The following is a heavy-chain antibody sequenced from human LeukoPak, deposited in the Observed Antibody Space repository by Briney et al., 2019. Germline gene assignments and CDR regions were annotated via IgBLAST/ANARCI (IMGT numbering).Heavy chain of an antibody. J-gene: IGHJ4*02. V-gene: IGHV3-30*18. Sequence: GGSLRLSCAASGFTFSSYGMHWVRQAPGKGLEWVAVISYDGSNKYYADSVKGRFTISRDNSKNTPYLQMNSLRAEDTAVYYCAKGGPRDYDSSGYYYYWGQGTLVTVSS. CDR2: ISYDGSNK. CDR1: GFTFSSYG. CDR3: AKGGPRDYDSSGYYYY. D-gene: IGHD3-22*01.